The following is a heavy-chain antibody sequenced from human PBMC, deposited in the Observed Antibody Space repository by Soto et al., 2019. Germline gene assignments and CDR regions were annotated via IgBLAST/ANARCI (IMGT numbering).Heavy chain of an antibody. CDR3: ARDSQYDH. J-gene: IGHJ4*02. CDR2: INTGNGNT. Sequence: GASVKVSCKASGYTFTNYAMHWMRQAPGQRLEWMGWINTGNGNTKYSQKFQGRVTITRDTSASTAYVELSSLRTEDTAVYYCARDSQYDHWGQGTLVTVSS. CDR1: GYTFTNYA. D-gene: IGHD2-21*01. V-gene: IGHV1-3*04.